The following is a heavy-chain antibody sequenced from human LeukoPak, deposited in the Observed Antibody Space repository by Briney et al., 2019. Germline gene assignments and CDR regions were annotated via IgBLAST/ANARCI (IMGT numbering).Heavy chain of an antibody. CDR3: AREGSGADY. Sequence: PSETLSLTCAVYGGSFSGYYWSWIRQPPGKGLEWIGEINHSGSTNYNPSLKSRVTISVDTSKNQFSLKLSSVTAADTAVYYCAREGSGADYWGPGTLVTVSS. J-gene: IGHJ4*02. CDR1: GGSFSGYY. V-gene: IGHV4-34*01. D-gene: IGHD6-25*01. CDR2: INHSGST.